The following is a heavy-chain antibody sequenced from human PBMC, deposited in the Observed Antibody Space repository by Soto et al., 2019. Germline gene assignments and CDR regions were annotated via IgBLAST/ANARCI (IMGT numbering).Heavy chain of an antibody. J-gene: IGHJ5*02. CDR2: ISGSGGST. V-gene: IGHV3-23*01. Sequence: PGGSLRLSCAASGLNFSSYAMSWVRQAPGKGLEWVSAISGSGGSTYYADSVKGRFTISRDNSKNTLYLQMNSLRAEDTAVYYCAKDDYESYDSSGYYCSWGQGTLVNVSS. CDR3: AKDDYESYDSSGYYCS. D-gene: IGHD3-22*01. CDR1: GLNFSSYA.